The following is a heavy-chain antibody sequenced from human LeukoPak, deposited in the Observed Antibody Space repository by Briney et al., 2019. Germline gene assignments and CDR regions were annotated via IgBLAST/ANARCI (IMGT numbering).Heavy chain of an antibody. CDR2: IKQDGSQ. D-gene: IGHD4-17*01. J-gene: IGHJ4*02. CDR1: GFTFSRHW. CDR3: ARGPDFGVRLDYFDY. V-gene: IGHV3-7*01. Sequence: QPGGSLRLSCAASGFTFSRHWMGWVRQAPGKGLEWVASIKQDGSQYYVDSVKGRFFISRDNAKNSVSLQMNSLRVEDTAVYYCARGPDFGVRLDYFDYWGQGTLVTVS.